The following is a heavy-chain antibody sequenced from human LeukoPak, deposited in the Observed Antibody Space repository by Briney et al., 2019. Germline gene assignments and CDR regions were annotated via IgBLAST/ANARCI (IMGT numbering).Heavy chain of an antibody. CDR3: ARSRDGYKRFDS. Sequence: GGSLRLSCVVSGFSVSNNYIIWVRQAPGNGLERVSVIYGDGRTSHSASVRGRFTISRDNSKNTLYLQMNSLRAEDTAVYFCARSRDGYKRFDSWGQGTLVTVSS. V-gene: IGHV3-53*01. CDR2: IYGDGRT. CDR1: GFSVSNNY. J-gene: IGHJ4*02. D-gene: IGHD5-24*01.